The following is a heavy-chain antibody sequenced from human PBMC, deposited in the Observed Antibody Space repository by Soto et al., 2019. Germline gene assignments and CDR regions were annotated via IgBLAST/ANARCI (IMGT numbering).Heavy chain of an antibody. Sequence: GGSLRLSCAASGFTFDEFGMSWVRQAPGKGLEWVANIKQDGSEKYYVDSVKGRFTISRDNAKNSLYLQMNSLRAEDTAVYYCARERIMITLGGGIVLDAFDIWGQGTMVTVSS. V-gene: IGHV3-7*01. CDR3: ARERIMITLGGGIVLDAFDI. CDR2: IKQDGSEK. D-gene: IGHD3-16*02. J-gene: IGHJ3*02. CDR1: GFTFDEFG.